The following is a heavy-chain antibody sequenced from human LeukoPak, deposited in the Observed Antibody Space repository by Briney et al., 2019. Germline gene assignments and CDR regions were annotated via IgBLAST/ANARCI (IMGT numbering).Heavy chain of an antibody. CDR1: GFTFSSYA. D-gene: IGHD6-6*01. CDR3: AKGKLAARPGYFDY. CDR2: ISGSGGST. J-gene: IGHJ4*02. Sequence: SGGSLRLSCAASGFTFSSYAMSWVRQAPGKGLEWVSAISGSGGSTYYADSVKGRFTISRDNSKNTLYLQMNSLRAEDTAVHYCAKGKLAARPGYFDYWGQGTLVTVSS. V-gene: IGHV3-23*01.